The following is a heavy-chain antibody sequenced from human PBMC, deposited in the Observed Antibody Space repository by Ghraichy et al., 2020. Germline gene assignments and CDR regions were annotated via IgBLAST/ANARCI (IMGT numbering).Heavy chain of an antibody. CDR1: GGSISPYY. CDR3: ARVCGNSGYDCHFDY. Sequence: SETLSLTCTVSGGSISPYYWSWIRQPPGKGLEWIGYICYSGNTNYNPSLKSRVTISVDTSKNQFSLTMNSVTAADTALYYCARVCGNSGYDCHFDYWGQGALVTVSS. J-gene: IGHJ4*02. V-gene: IGHV4-59*01. CDR2: ICYSGNT. D-gene: IGHD5-12*01.